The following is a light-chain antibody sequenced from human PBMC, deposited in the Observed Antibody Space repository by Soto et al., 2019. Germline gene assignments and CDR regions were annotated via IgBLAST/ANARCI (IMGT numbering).Light chain of an antibody. CDR1: QTVYNN. CDR3: QQYSNWPLT. V-gene: IGKV3-15*01. CDR2: GAS. J-gene: IGKJ4*01. Sequence: EIVMTQSLATLSVSPGERATLSCRASQTVYNNVAWYQQKPGQPPRLLIYGASARDTGIPARFSGSGSGTEFTLTVSSLQSEDFAVYYCQQYSNWPLTFGGGTKVEIK.